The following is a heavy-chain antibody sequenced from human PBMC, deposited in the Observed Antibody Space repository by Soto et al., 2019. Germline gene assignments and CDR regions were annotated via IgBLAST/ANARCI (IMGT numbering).Heavy chain of an antibody. Sequence: LSLTCAASGFTFSSYSMNWVRQAPGKGLEWVSSISSSSSYIYYADSVKGRFTISRDNAKNSLYLQMNSLRAEDTAVYYCARDIYYDSSGDAFDIWGQGTMVTVSS. CDR3: ARDIYYDSSGDAFDI. CDR2: ISSSSSYI. V-gene: IGHV3-21*01. J-gene: IGHJ3*02. CDR1: GFTFSSYS. D-gene: IGHD3-22*01.